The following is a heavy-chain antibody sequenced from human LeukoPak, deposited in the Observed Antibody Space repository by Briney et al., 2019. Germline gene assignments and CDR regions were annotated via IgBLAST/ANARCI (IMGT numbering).Heavy chain of an antibody. V-gene: IGHV4-61*02. CDR3: ASGYYYDSSGYYNLDI. CDR2: IYTSGST. Sequence: SQTLSLTCTVSGGSISSGSYYWSWIRQPAGKGLEWIGRIYTSGSTNYNPSLKSRVTISVDTSKNQFSLKLSSVTAADTAVYYRASGYYYDSSGYYNLDIWGQGTMVTVSS. J-gene: IGHJ3*02. D-gene: IGHD3-22*01. CDR1: GGSISSGSYY.